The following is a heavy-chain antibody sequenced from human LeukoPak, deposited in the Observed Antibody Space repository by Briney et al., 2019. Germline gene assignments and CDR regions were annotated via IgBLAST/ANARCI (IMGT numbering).Heavy chain of an antibody. CDR1: GGSINNYY. CDR2: INHSGST. J-gene: IGHJ5*02. Sequence: PSETLSLTCTVSGGSINNYYWSWIRQPPGKGLEWIGEINHSGSTNYNPSLKSRVTISVDTSKNQFSLKLSSVTAADTAVYYCARSVYSYYANWFDPWGQGTLVTVSS. CDR3: ARSVYSYYANWFDP. D-gene: IGHD4-11*01. V-gene: IGHV4-34*01.